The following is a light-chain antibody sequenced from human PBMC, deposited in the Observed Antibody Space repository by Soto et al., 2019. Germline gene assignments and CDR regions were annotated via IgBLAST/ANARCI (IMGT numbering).Light chain of an antibody. CDR2: DVT. CDR1: SSDVGGYIY. CDR3: SSYTTSSSYV. Sequence: QSVLTQPASVSGSPGQSITISCTGTSSDVGGYIYVSWYQQHPGKAPKLMIYDVTSRPSGVSYRFSGSKSGNTASLTISGLQAEDGADYYCSSYTTSSSYVFGDGTKVIVL. J-gene: IGLJ1*01. V-gene: IGLV2-14*01.